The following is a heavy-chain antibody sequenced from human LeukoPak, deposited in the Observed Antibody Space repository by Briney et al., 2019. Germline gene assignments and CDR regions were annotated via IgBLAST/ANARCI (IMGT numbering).Heavy chain of an antibody. D-gene: IGHD4-17*01. J-gene: IGHJ6*04. CDR2: IIPIFGTA. V-gene: IGHV1-69*06. CDR1: GGTFSSYA. CDR3: TYGDPYGMDV. Sequence: ASVKVSCKASGGTFSSYAISWMRQAPGQGLEWMGGIIPIFGTANYAQKFQGRVTITADKSTSTAYMELSSLRSEDTAVYYCTYGDPYGMDVWGKGTTVTVS.